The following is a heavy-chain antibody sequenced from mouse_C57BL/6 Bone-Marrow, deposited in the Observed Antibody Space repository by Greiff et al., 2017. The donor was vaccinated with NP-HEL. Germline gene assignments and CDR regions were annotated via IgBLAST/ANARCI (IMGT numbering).Heavy chain of an antibody. Sequence: EVKLVESGGGLVKPGGSLKLSCAASGFTFSSYAMSWVRQTPEKRLEWVATISDGGSYTYYPDNVKGRFTISRDNAKNNLYLQMSHLKSEDTAMYYCAREAQATPYDFDYWGQGTTLTVSS. CDR1: GFTFSSYA. J-gene: IGHJ2*01. V-gene: IGHV5-4*01. D-gene: IGHD3-2*02. CDR3: AREAQATPYDFDY. CDR2: ISDGGSYT.